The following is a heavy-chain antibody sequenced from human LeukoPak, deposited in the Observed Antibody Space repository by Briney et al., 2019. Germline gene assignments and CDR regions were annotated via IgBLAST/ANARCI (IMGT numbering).Heavy chain of an antibody. Sequence: GGSLRLSCAASGFTFSSYGMHWVRQAPGKGLEWEAVISYDGSNKYYADSVKGRFTISRDNSKNTLFLQMNSLRAEDTAVYYCARSSMVRGVIMWYFQHWGQGTLVTVSS. J-gene: IGHJ1*01. V-gene: IGHV3-30*03. D-gene: IGHD3-10*01. CDR1: GFTFSSYG. CDR3: ARSSMVRGVIMWYFQH. CDR2: ISYDGSNK.